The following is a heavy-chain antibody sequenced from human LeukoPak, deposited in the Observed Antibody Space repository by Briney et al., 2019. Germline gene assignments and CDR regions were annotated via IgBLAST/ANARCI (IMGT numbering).Heavy chain of an antibody. D-gene: IGHD5/OR15-5a*01. CDR2: ISGSGGST. Sequence: GGSLRLSCAASGFTFSSYAMSWVRQAPGKGLEWVSAISGSGGSTYYADSVKGRSTISRDNSKNTLHLQIISLGAEDTAIYYCAKHQSTYYYYYDMDVWGQGTTVTVSS. CDR1: GFTFSSYA. CDR3: AKHQSTYYYYYDMDV. J-gene: IGHJ6*02. V-gene: IGHV3-23*01.